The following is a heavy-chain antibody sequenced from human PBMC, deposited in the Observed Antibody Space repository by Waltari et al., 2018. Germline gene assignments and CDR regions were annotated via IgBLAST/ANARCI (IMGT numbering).Heavy chain of an antibody. J-gene: IGHJ5*02. D-gene: IGHD2-2*01. CDR1: GFTFSSYG. V-gene: IGHV3-7*04. CDR3: AREHCSTTSCPFDP. CDR2: RKQDGSEK. Sequence: EVQLVESGGGLVQPGGSLRLSCAASGFTFSSYGMSWVRPAPGKGLDWVAKRKQDGSEKYYVDSVKGRFTISRDNAKNSLYLQMNSLRAEDTAVYYCAREHCSTTSCPFDPWGQGTLVTVSS.